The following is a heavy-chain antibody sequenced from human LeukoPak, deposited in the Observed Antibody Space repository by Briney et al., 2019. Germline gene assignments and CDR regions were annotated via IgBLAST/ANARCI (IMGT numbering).Heavy chain of an antibody. CDR1: GFTFSTYA. D-gene: IGHD3-22*01. Sequence: GGSLRLSCDASGFTFSTYAMLWVRQAPGKGLEWVAVISYDGNNKYYADSVQGRFTISRDNSKNTLSLQMNSLRAEDTAVYCCARAYFYDTTGIPLDAFDIWGQGTMVTVSS. CDR2: ISYDGNNK. J-gene: IGHJ3*02. V-gene: IGHV3-30-3*01. CDR3: ARAYFYDTTGIPLDAFDI.